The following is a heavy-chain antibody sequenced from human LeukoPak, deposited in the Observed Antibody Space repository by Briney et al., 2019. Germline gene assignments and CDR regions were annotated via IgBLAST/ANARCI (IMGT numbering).Heavy chain of an antibody. CDR1: GYTFTDYY. CDR3: ATNSSVVPAGEY. J-gene: IGHJ4*02. Sequence: ASVKVSCKASGYTFTDYYMHWVQQAPGKGLEWMGRVDPEDGETIYAEKFQGRVTITADTSTDTAYMELSSLRSEDTAVYYCATNSSVVPAGEYWGQGTLVTVSS. D-gene: IGHD2-2*01. V-gene: IGHV1-69-2*01. CDR2: VDPEDGET.